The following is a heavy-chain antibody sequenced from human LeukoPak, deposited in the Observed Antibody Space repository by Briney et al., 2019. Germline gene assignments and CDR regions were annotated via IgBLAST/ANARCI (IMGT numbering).Heavy chain of an antibody. CDR2: INPSGGST. D-gene: IGHD5-24*01. CDR1: GYTFTSYY. V-gene: IGHV1-46*01. Sequence: ASVKVARKASGYTFTSYYMHWVRQPSGRGREWMGIINPSGGSTSYAQKFQGRVTMTRDTATSTVYMELSSVRSEDTAVYYAARDGMATIRGFDYWGQGTLVTVSS. CDR3: ARDGMATIRGFDY. J-gene: IGHJ4*02.